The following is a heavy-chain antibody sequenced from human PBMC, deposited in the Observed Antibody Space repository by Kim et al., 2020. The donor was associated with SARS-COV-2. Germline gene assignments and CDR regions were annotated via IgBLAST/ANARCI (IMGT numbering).Heavy chain of an antibody. Sequence: SALTLKGRITINPDTSKNQFSRQLNSVTPEDTAVYYCARDRQRAGTGVDYWGQGTLVTVSS. D-gene: IGHD6-19*01. V-gene: IGHV6-1*01. J-gene: IGHJ4*02. CDR3: ARDRQRAGTGVDY.